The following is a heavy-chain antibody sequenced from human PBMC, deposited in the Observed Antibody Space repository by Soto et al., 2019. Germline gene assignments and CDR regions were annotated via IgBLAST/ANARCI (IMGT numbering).Heavy chain of an antibody. CDR3: ARHSVAEDYFDY. J-gene: IGHJ4*02. Sequence: QVQLVQSGAAVKKPGASLKVSCKASGYTFTSYAISWVRQAPGQGLEWMGWISTYYGNTNYAQILQGRVTMTTATSTNTAYMELRSLRSDDTAVYYCARHSVAEDYFDYWGQGTLVTVSS. CDR1: GYTFTSYA. D-gene: IGHD6-6*01. V-gene: IGHV1-18*01. CDR2: ISTYYGNT.